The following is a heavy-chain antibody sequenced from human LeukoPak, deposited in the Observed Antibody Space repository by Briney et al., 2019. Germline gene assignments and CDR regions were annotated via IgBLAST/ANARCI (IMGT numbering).Heavy chain of an antibody. Sequence: KPGESLRLSCAASGFMFSSYSMNWVRQAPGKGLEWMGIIYPGDSDTRYSPSFQGQVTISADKSISTAYLQWSSLKASDTAMYYCARRDVSLCLDYWGQGTLVTVSS. J-gene: IGHJ4*02. V-gene: IGHV5-51*01. D-gene: IGHD2-2*01. CDR1: GFMFSSYS. CDR2: IYPGDSDT. CDR3: ARRDVSLCLDY.